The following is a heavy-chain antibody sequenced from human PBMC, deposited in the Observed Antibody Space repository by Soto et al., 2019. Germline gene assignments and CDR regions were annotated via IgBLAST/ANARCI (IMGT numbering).Heavy chain of an antibody. CDR1: GYTFSSFD. CDR3: AHRTGFDY. J-gene: IGHJ4*02. Sequence: EVQLWESGGGLVQPGGSLRLPCAVSGYTFSSFDMSWVRQAPGKGLGWVSTISGSGGGTNYADSVKGRFTISRDISTYTVYLQMNSLRAEDTAVYYCAHRTGFDYWGQGALVTVSS. CDR2: ISGSGGGT. V-gene: IGHV3-23*01.